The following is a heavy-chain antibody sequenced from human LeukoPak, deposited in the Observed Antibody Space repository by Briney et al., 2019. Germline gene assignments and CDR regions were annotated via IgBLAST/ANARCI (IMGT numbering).Heavy chain of an antibody. CDR1: GFTFSSYA. V-gene: IGHV3-30-3*01. CDR3: ARSLSGYGNYYYGMDV. Sequence: QPGRSLRLSCAASGFTFSSYAMHWVHQAPGKGLEWVAVISYDGSNKYYADSVKGRFTISRDNSKNTLYLQMNSLRAEDTAVYYCARSLSGYGNYYYGMDVWGQGTTVTVSS. CDR2: ISYDGSNK. J-gene: IGHJ6*02. D-gene: IGHD5-12*01.